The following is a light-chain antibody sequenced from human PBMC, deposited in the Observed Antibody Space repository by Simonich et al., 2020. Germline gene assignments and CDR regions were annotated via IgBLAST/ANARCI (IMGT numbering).Light chain of an antibody. CDR1: SGSVSTSYY. CDR3: VLYMGSGIWV. J-gene: IGLJ3*02. Sequence: QTVVTQEPSFSVSPGGTVTLTCGLSSGSVSTSYYPSWYQQTPGQAPLTLVYSTNTRSSGGPDRFSGSILGNKAALTITGAQADDESDYYCVLYMGSGIWVFGGGTKLTVL. V-gene: IGLV8-61*01. CDR2: STN.